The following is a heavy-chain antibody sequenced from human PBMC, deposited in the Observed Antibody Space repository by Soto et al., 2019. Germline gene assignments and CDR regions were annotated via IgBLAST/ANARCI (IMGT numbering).Heavy chain of an antibody. V-gene: IGHV5-10-1*01. CDR1: GYSFTSYW. CDR2: IDPSDSYT. D-gene: IGHD6-6*01. J-gene: IGHJ6*02. CDR3: ARRIGGSSWLALNV. Sequence: GESLKISCKGSGYSFTSYWISWVRQMPGKGLEWMGRIDPSDSYTNYSPSFQGHVTISAGKSISTAYLQWSSLKASDTAMYYCARRIGGSSWLALNVWGQGTTVTVSS.